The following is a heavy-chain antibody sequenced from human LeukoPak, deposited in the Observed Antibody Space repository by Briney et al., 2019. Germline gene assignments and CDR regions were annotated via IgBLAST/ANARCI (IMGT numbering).Heavy chain of an antibody. CDR1: GDSISSSSYY. Sequence: SETLSLTCSVSGDSISSSSYYWGWIRQPPGKGLEWIGSIYYSGNTYYNASLKSQVSISIDTSKNQFSLKLSSVTAADTAVYYCARDHIAAAGTAWFDPWGQGTLVTVSS. CDR2: IYYSGNT. D-gene: IGHD6-13*01. V-gene: IGHV4-39*07. J-gene: IGHJ5*02. CDR3: ARDHIAAAGTAWFDP.